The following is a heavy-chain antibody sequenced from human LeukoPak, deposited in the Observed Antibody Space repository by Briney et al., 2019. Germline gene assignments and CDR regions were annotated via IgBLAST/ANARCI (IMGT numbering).Heavy chain of an antibody. J-gene: IGHJ4*02. V-gene: IGHV1-18*01. CDR1: GYTFTSYG. CDR2: ISAYNGNT. D-gene: IGHD3-10*01. Sequence: ASVKVSCKASGYTFTSYGISWVRQAPGQGLEWMGWISAYNGNTNYAQKLQGRVTMTTDTSTSTAYMELRSLRSDDTAVYYCARDSGGRWFGELLPIDYWGQGTLVTVSS. CDR3: ARDSGGRWFGELLPIDY.